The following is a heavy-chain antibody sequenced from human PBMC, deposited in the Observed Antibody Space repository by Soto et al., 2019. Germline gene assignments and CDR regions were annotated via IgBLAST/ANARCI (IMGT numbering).Heavy chain of an antibody. Sequence: SETLSLTCTVSGGSISRSSYYWGWIRQPPGKGLEWIGSIYYSGSTYYNPSLKSRVTISVDTSKNQFSLKLSSVTAADPAVYYCARHRLPAVAGGGGFDYWGQGTLVTVSS. V-gene: IGHV4-39*01. D-gene: IGHD6-19*01. CDR1: GGSISRSSYY. CDR3: ARHRLPAVAGGGGFDY. CDR2: IYYSGST. J-gene: IGHJ4*02.